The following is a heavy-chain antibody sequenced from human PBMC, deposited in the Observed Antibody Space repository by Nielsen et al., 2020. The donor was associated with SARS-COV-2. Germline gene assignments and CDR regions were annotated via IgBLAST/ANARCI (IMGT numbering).Heavy chain of an antibody. CDR3: ASAGRDGYNNWGLDAFDI. CDR2: IYYTGTT. CDR1: GGSISTYY. D-gene: IGHD5-24*01. V-gene: IGHV4-59*01. J-gene: IGHJ3*02. Sequence: SETLSLTCTVSGGSISTYYWSWIRQPPGKGLEWIGYIYYTGTTNYNPSLKSRVTISLDTSKNQFSLKLSSVTAADTAVYYCASAGRDGYNNWGLDAFDIWGQGTMVTVSS.